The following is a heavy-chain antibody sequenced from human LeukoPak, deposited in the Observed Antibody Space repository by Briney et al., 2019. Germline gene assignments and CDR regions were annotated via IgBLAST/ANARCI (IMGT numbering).Heavy chain of an antibody. CDR3: ARGTVTPPADY. CDR1: GFTFSDYY. J-gene: IGHJ4*02. D-gene: IGHD4-17*01. V-gene: IGHV3-23*01. CDR2: IGGRDGNT. Sequence: GGSLRLSCAASGFTFSDYYMSWVRQAPGKGLEWVSAIGGRDGNTFYADSVKGRFTVSRDNSKNTLYLQMNSLRAEDTAVYYCARGTVTPPADYWGQGTLVTVSS.